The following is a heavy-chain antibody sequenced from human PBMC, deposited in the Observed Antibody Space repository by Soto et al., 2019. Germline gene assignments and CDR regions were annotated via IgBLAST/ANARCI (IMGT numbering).Heavy chain of an antibody. D-gene: IGHD3-22*01. V-gene: IGHV3-13*04. CDR3: ARAIGPTLFDS. J-gene: IGHJ4*02. CDR2: IGTAGET. CDR1: GFTFSSYD. Sequence: EVQLVESGGGLVQPGGSLRLSCSASGFTFSSYDMHWVRQGPGKGLEWVSAIGTAGETNYEGSVKGRCTTSRENAKNSVYLQMTRLRAGDTAIYFWARAIGPTLFDSWGQGTLVTVSS.